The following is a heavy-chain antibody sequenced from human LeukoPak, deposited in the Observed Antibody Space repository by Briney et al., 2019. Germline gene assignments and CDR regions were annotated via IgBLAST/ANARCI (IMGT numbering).Heavy chain of an antibody. V-gene: IGHV3-23*01. CDR2: ISGNGGST. Sequence: GGSLRPSCAASGFTFSSYAMSWVRQAPGKGLEWVSAISGNGGSTYYADSVKGRFTISRDNSKNTLYLQMNTLRAEDTAVYYCAKVGSTVTTYYYYYMDVWGQGTTVTVSS. D-gene: IGHD4-11*01. CDR1: GFTFSSYA. CDR3: AKVGSTVTTYYYYYMDV. J-gene: IGHJ6*03.